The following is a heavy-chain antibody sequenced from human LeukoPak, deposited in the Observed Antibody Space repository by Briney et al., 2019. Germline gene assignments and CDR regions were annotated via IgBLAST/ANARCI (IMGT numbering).Heavy chain of an antibody. V-gene: IGHV4-59*08. CDR2: IFYSGNT. Sequence: SETLSLTRTVSGGSISNYYWSWIRQPPGKGLEWIGHIFYSGNTHYNPSLRGRATISLDTSKNQFSLKPSSVTAADTAVYYCARSRIFDFWSGYDFDYWGQGTLVTVSS. CDR1: GGSISNYY. J-gene: IGHJ4*02. D-gene: IGHD3-3*01. CDR3: ARSRIFDFWSGYDFDY.